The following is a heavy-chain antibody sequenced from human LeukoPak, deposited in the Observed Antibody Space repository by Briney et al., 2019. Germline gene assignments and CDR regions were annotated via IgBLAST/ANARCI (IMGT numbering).Heavy chain of an antibody. Sequence: KPSETLSLTCTVSGGSISGYYWGWLRQPAGKELEWIGRIYSNGNTNYNPSLQSRVTISLDTSKNQFSLKLSSVTAADTAVYCCARDDGPSMTRTSTWYLHWGQGTLVTVSS. J-gene: IGHJ4*02. CDR2: IYSNGNT. D-gene: IGHD6-13*01. V-gene: IGHV4-4*07. CDR3: ARDDGPSMTRTSTWYLH. CDR1: GGSISGYY.